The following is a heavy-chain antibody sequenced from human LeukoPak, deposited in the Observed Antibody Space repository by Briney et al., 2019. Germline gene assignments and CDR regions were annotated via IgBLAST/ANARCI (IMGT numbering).Heavy chain of an antibody. CDR3: ARRPGSRRFDY. CDR2: INHSGST. V-gene: IGHV4-34*01. Sequence: PSETLSLTCAVYGGSFSGYYWSWIRQPPGKGLEWIGEINHSGSTNYNPSLKSRVTIPVDTSKNQFSLKLSSVTAADTAVYYCARRPGSRRFDYWGQGTLVTVSS. D-gene: IGHD1-26*01. J-gene: IGHJ4*02. CDR1: GGSFSGYY.